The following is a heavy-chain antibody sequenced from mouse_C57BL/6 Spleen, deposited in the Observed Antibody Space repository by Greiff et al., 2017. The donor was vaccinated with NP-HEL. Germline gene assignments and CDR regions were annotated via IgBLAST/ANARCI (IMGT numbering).Heavy chain of an antibody. Sequence: EVKLVESAAELVRPGSSVKMSCKTSGYTFTSYGINWVKQRPGQGLEWIGYIYIGNGYTEYNEKFKGKATLTSDTSTSKAYMQLSSLTSEDSAIYFCAITTVVDPPFGYWGQGTTLTVSS. CDR1: GYTFTSYG. J-gene: IGHJ2*01. D-gene: IGHD1-1*01. CDR3: AITTVVDPPFGY. V-gene: IGHV1-58*01. CDR2: IYIGNGYT.